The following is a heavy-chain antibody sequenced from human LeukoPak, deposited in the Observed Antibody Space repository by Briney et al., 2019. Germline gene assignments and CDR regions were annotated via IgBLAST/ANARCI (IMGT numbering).Heavy chain of an antibody. CDR1: GGSISSYY. D-gene: IGHD3-22*01. CDR2: IYYSGST. Sequence: PSGTLSLTCTVSGGSISSYYWSWIRQPPGKGLEWIGYIYYSGSTNYNPSLKSRVTISVDTSKNQFSLKLGSVTVADTAVYYCAKHYDSSGYWYYFDYWGQGTLVTVSS. V-gene: IGHV4-59*08. J-gene: IGHJ4*02. CDR3: AKHYDSSGYWYYFDY.